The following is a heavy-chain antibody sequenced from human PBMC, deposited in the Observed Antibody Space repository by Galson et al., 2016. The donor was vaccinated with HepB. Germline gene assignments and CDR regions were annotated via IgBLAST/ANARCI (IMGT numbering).Heavy chain of an antibody. CDR1: GLTVSSNY. Sequence: SLRLSCAASGLTVSSNYMSWVRQAPGKGLEWVSVIYSGGGTYYADSVQGRFTISRDNSKNTVFLEMNSLRAEDTAVYYCGTKSYLKGHSIVVAAPSQTWGRGTLVTVSS. CDR3: GTKSYLKGHSIVVAAPSQT. V-gene: IGHV3-53*01. CDR2: IYSGGGT. J-gene: IGHJ5*02. D-gene: IGHD2-15*01.